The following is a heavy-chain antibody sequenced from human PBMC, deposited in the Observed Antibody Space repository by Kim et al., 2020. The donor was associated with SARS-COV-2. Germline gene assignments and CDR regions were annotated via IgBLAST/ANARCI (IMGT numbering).Heavy chain of an antibody. Sequence: SETLSLTCTVSGGSISSGGYYWSWIRQHPGKGLEWIGYIYYSGSTYYNPSLKSRVTISVDTSKNQFSLKLSSVTAADTAVYYCARLDSSSLMGGFDYWGQGTLVTVSS. CDR1: GGSISSGGYY. J-gene: IGHJ4*02. D-gene: IGHD6-13*01. V-gene: IGHV4-31*03. CDR2: IYYSGST. CDR3: ARLDSSSLMGGFDY.